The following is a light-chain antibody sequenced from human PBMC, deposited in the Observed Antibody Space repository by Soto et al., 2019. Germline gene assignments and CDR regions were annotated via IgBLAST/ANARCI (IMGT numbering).Light chain of an antibody. CDR3: SSYTSSITLV. CDR1: SSDVGSYNY. J-gene: IGLJ2*01. V-gene: IGLV2-14*01. Sequence: QSALTQPASVSGSPGQSITISCTGTSSDVGSYNYVSWYQQHPGKAPKLIIYEVSNRPSGVSNRFSGSKSANTASLTISGLQAEDEPDYYCSSYTSSITLVFGGGTKLTVL. CDR2: EVS.